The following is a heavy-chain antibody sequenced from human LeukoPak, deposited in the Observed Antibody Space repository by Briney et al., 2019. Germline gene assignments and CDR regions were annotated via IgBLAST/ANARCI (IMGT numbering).Heavy chain of an antibody. CDR3: ASSGGKAAAGTAGWFDP. CDR1: GGSFSGYY. D-gene: IGHD6-13*01. CDR2: INHSGST. J-gene: IGHJ5*02. Sequence: ETLSLTCAVYGGSFSGYYWSWIRQPPGKGLEWIGEINHSGSTNYNPSLKSRVTISVDTSKNQFSLKLSSVTAADTAVYYCASSGGKAAAGTAGWFDPWSQGTPVTVSS. V-gene: IGHV4-34*01.